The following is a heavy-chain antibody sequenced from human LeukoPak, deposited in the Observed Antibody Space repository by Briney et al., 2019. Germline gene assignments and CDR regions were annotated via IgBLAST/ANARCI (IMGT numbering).Heavy chain of an antibody. D-gene: IGHD2-8*01. CDR2: INPNSGGT. CDR3: ARDYQILYLKLSYFDY. Sequence: ASVKVSCKASGYTFTGYYMHWVRQAPGQGLEWMGWINPNSGGTNYAQKFQGRVTMTRDTSISTAYMELSRLRSDDTAVYYCARDYQILYLKLSYFDYWGQGTLVTVSS. CDR1: GYTFTGYY. J-gene: IGHJ4*02. V-gene: IGHV1-2*02.